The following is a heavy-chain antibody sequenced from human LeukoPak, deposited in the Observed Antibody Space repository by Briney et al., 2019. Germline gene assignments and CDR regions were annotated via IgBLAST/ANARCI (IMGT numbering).Heavy chain of an antibody. Sequence: GGSLRLSCAASGFTFSSYGMNWVRQAPGKGLEWISYIGSSSRSIYYADSVKGRFTISRDNARNSLYLQMSSLRAEDTAVYYCAREGFWSAHDAFDIWGQGTMVTVSS. D-gene: IGHD2-8*02. CDR3: AREGFWSAHDAFDI. CDR1: GFTFSSYG. J-gene: IGHJ3*02. V-gene: IGHV3-48*01. CDR2: IGSSSRSI.